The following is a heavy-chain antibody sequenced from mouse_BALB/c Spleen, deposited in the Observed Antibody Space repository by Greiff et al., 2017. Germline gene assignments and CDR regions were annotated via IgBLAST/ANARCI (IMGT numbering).Heavy chain of an antibody. V-gene: IGHV5-6-3*01. CDR2: INSNGGST. D-gene: IGHD4-1*02. Sequence: VQLKQSGGGLVQPGGSLKLSCAASGFSFSSYGMSWVRQPPDKRLELVATINSNGGSTYYPDSVKGRFTITRDNAKNTLYLQMSSLKTEDTAMYYCARQLGRAMDYWGQGTSVTVSS. CDR3: ARQLGRAMDY. J-gene: IGHJ4*01. CDR1: GFSFSSYG.